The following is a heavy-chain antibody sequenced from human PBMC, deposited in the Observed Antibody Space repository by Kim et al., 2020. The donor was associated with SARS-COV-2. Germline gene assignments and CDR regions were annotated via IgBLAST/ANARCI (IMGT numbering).Heavy chain of an antibody. CDR1: GFSVSTND. CDR2: IFGSGTT. CDR3: SGKLLCSGDNCLDV. J-gene: IGHJ6*02. V-gene: IGHV3-53*01. D-gene: IGHD3-10*02. Sequence: GGSLRLSCAASGFSVSTNDMRWVRQAPGKGLEWVSTIFGSGTTSFSDSSKDRFIISSDNSNNTPHLQMNSLRADETAAYHCSGKLLCSGDNCLDVCCHGT.